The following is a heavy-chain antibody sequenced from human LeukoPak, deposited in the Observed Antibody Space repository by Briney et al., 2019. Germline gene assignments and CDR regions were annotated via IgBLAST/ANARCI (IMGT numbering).Heavy chain of an antibody. J-gene: IGHJ4*02. V-gene: IGHV3-66*01. D-gene: IGHD5-18*01. CDR1: GFTVSSNY. Sequence: GGSLRLSCAASGFTVSSNYMSWVRQAPGKGLEWVSVIYSGGSTYYADSVKGRFTIPRDNSKNTLYLQMNSLRAEDTAVYYCARERGYSYGYDYWGQGTLVTVSS. CDR2: IYSGGST. CDR3: ARERGYSYGYDY.